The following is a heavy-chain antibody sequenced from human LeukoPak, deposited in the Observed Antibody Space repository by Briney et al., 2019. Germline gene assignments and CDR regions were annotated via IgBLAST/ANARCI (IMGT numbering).Heavy chain of an antibody. D-gene: IGHD3-3*01. CDR1: GGSISSSSYY. Sequence: SETLSLTCTVSGGSISSSSYYWGWIRQPPGKGLEWIGSIYYSGSTYYNPSLKSRVTISVDTSKNQFSLKLSSVTAADTAVYYCARHGPPYYDFWSGPEPYFDYWGQGTLVTVSS. CDR3: ARHGPPYYDFWSGPEPYFDY. J-gene: IGHJ4*02. V-gene: IGHV4-39*01. CDR2: IYYSGST.